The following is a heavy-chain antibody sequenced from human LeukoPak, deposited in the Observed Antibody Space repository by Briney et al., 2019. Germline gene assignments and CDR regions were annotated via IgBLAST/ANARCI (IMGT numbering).Heavy chain of an antibody. V-gene: IGHV1-2*06. J-gene: IGHJ6*02. D-gene: IGHD3-10*01. Sequence: ASVKVSCKASGYTFTGYYMHWVRQAPGQGLEWMGRINPNSGGTNYAQKFQGRVTMTRDTSISTAYMELSRLRSDDTAVYYCASTYGSGSYYNYYYYGMDVWGQGTTVTVSS. CDR3: ASTYGSGSYYNYYYYGMDV. CDR1: GYTFTGYY. CDR2: INPNSGGT.